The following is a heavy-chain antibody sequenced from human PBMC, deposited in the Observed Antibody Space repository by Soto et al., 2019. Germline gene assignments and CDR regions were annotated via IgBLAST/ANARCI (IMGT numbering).Heavy chain of an antibody. Sequence: KPSETLSLTCTVSGGSISSSSYYWGWIRQPPGKGLEWIGSIYYSGSTYYNPSLKSRVTISVDTSKNQFSLKLSSVTAADTAVCYCARRVAATPNWFDPWGQGTLVTVSS. J-gene: IGHJ5*02. CDR2: IYYSGST. CDR1: GGSISSSSYY. D-gene: IGHD2-15*01. V-gene: IGHV4-39*01. CDR3: ARRVAATPNWFDP.